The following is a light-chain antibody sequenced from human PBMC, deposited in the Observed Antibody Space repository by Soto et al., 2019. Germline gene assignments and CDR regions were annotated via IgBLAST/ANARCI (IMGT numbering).Light chain of an antibody. CDR1: QSVSRN. J-gene: IGKJ2*01. CDR2: DAS. V-gene: IGKV3-15*01. Sequence: EIVFTQSPGTLSLSPGERATLSCRASQSVSRNLAWYQQRPGQPPRLLIYDASTRATGIPARFGGSGSGTEFTLTISGLQSEDHAVYYCQQYGDGPPATFGQGTKVDIK. CDR3: QQYGDGPPAT.